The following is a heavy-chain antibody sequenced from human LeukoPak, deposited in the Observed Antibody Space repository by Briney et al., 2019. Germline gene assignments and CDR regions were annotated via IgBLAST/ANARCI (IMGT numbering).Heavy chain of an antibody. Sequence: GESLKVSCKGSGYSFTSYWIGWVRQMPGKGLEWMGIIYPGDSDTRYSPSFQGQVTISADKSISTAYLQWSSLKASDTAMYYCARAGERYYYDSSGYYPWFDPWGQGTLVTVSS. CDR2: IYPGDSDT. CDR1: GYSFTSYW. CDR3: ARAGERYYYDSSGYYPWFDP. V-gene: IGHV5-51*01. J-gene: IGHJ5*02. D-gene: IGHD3-22*01.